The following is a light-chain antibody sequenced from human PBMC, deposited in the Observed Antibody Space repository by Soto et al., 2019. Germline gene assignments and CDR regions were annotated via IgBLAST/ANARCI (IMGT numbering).Light chain of an antibody. CDR2: GAS. V-gene: IGKV3-15*01. CDR1: QSVSSN. CDR3: QQYNNWPGVFP. Sequence: EIVMTQSPATLSVSPGERATLSCRASQSVSSNLAWYQQKPGQAPRLLIYGASTRATGIPARFSGSGSGTEFTLTISSLQSVDFAVYYCQQYNNWPGVFPFGPGTKVHIK. J-gene: IGKJ3*01.